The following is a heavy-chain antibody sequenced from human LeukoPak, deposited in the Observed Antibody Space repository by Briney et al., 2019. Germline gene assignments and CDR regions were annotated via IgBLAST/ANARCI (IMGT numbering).Heavy chain of an antibody. J-gene: IGHJ6*03. V-gene: IGHV3-48*01. D-gene: IGHD5-18*01. CDR3: AREDTAMGDYYHYYYMDV. Sequence: GGSLRLSCAASGFTFSSYSMNWVRQAPGKGLEWVSYISSSSSTIYYADSVKGRFTISRDNAKNSLYLQMNSLRAEDTAVCYCAREDTAMGDYYHYYYMDVWGKGTTVTVSS. CDR1: GFTFSSYS. CDR2: ISSSSSTI.